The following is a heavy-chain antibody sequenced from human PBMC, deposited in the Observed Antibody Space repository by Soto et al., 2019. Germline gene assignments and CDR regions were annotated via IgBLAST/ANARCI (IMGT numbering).Heavy chain of an antibody. Sequence: SETLSLTCAVSGGSISSSNWWSWVRQPPGKGLEWIGEIYHSGSTNYNPSLKSRVTISVDTSKNQFSLNLRSVTAADTAVYYCARITPDIILVPGAIALDYWGQGTRVTVSS. CDR2: IYHSGST. V-gene: IGHV4-4*02. J-gene: IGHJ4*02. CDR1: GGSISSSNW. D-gene: IGHD2-2*01. CDR3: ARITPDIILVPGAIALDY.